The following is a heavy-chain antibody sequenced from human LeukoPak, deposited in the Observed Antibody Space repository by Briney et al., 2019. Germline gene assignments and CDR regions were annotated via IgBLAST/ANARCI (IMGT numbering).Heavy chain of an antibody. J-gene: IGHJ5*02. Sequence: GGSLRLSCAASGFTFSSYSMNWVRQAPGKGLEWVSSISSSSSYIYYADSVKGRFTISRDNAKNSLYLQMNSLRAEDTAVYYCARHSSSWYGDWFDPWGQGTLVTVSS. CDR2: ISSSSSYI. D-gene: IGHD6-13*01. CDR1: GFTFSSYS. CDR3: ARHSSSWYGDWFDP. V-gene: IGHV3-21*01.